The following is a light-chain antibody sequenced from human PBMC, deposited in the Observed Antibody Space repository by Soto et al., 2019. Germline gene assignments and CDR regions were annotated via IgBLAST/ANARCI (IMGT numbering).Light chain of an antibody. CDR1: QTISSD. CDR2: DVS. Sequence: SRMPPTPSTLSASVGDRVTITCRASQTISSDLAWYQQKPGKAPKVLIYDVSTLESGVPSRFSGSGSGTEFTLTISSLQPDDFATYYCQQYKSYKTFGQGTKVDI. V-gene: IGKV1-5*01. J-gene: IGKJ1*01. CDR3: QQYKSYKT.